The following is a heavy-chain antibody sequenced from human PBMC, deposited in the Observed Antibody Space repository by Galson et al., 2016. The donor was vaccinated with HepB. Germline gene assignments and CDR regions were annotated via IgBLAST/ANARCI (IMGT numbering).Heavy chain of an antibody. CDR1: GFTFSTYW. CDR2: IKYDVSDK. CDR3: ARDVLWFGTFSWFDP. Sequence: SLRLSCAASGFTFSTYWMSWVRQAPGKGLGWVANIKYDVSDKYYVDSVQGRFTISRDNAKNSLNLQMNSLRAEDTAVYYCARDVLWFGTFSWFDPWGQGTLVSVSS. V-gene: IGHV3-7*04. D-gene: IGHD3-10*01. J-gene: IGHJ5*02.